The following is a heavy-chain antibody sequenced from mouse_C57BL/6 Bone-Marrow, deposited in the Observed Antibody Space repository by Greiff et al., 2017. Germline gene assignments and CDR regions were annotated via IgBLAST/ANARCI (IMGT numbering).Heavy chain of an antibody. CDR3: ARLYYGSTHYFDY. Sequence: DVKLVESGGGLVQPGGSLKLSCAASGFTFSDYYMYWVRQTPEKRLEWVAYISNGGGSTYYPDTVKGRFTISRDNAKNTLYLQMSRLKSEDTAMYYCARLYYGSTHYFDYWGQGTTLTVSS. V-gene: IGHV5-12*01. CDR2: ISNGGGST. CDR1: GFTFSDYY. J-gene: IGHJ2*01. D-gene: IGHD1-1*01.